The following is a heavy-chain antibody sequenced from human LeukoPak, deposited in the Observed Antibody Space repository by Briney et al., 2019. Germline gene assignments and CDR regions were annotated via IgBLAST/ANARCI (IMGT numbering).Heavy chain of an antibody. D-gene: IGHD3-10*01. Sequence: GGSLRLSCAASGFTFTSYAMSWVRQAPGKGLEWVSSVSGSGRTTFYAGSVKGRCTISRDNSKNTLYLEMNRLRADDTAIYYCARGECGMDVWGQGTTVTVSS. V-gene: IGHV3-23*01. CDR1: GFTFTSYA. J-gene: IGHJ6*02. CDR2: VSGSGRTT. CDR3: ARGECGMDV.